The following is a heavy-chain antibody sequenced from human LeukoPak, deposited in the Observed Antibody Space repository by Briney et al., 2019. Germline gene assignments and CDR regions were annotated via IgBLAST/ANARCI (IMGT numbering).Heavy chain of an antibody. CDR3: ARRVSSSGWFDP. CDR2: IHLSDFET. V-gene: IGHV5-51*01. Sequence: GGSLKISCKGSGYNLMNYWIGWARQLPGKGLEWMAFIHLSDFETRYRPSFQGQVTISADRSISTAYLQWSSLKASDTAMYYCARRVSSSGWFDPWGQGTLVTVSS. J-gene: IGHJ5*02. CDR1: GYNLMNYW. D-gene: IGHD6-6*01.